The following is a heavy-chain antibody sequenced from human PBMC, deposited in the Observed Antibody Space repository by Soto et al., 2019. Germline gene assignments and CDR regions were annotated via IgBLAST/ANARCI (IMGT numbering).Heavy chain of an antibody. Sequence: QVQLQESVPGLVKPSETLSLTCTVSGASISSYYWSWIRQPPGKGLEWIGYIYYSGSTDYNPSLKSRVNMSADTSKNQFSLKLSSVTAADTSVYYCARDSPTVPTWGQGTLVTVSS. J-gene: IGHJ1*01. CDR3: ARDSPTVPT. V-gene: IGHV4-59*01. CDR1: GASISSYY. D-gene: IGHD4-17*01. CDR2: IYYSGST.